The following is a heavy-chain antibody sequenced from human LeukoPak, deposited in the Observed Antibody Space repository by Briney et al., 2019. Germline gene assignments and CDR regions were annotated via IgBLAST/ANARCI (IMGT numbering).Heavy chain of an antibody. Sequence: GGCLRLSRAPSLLTFSDAWMSWGRESPGKGVEWVGGMKRKTDGGTTAYAAPVKGRFTISRADSKNTLYLQIGSLKTQTRACDYCTGESRYAIGYWGQGSLVTVSS. D-gene: IGHD3-9*01. CDR2: MKRKTDGGTT. CDR1: LLTFSDAW. CDR3: TGESRYAIGY. J-gene: IGHJ4*02. V-gene: IGHV3-15*01.